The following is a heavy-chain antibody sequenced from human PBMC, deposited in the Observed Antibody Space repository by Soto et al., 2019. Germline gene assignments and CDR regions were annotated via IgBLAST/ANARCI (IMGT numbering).Heavy chain of an antibody. CDR3: ARAYPQNCSGGSCYSGSVFDP. V-gene: IGHV4-4*02. J-gene: IGHJ5*02. Sequence: SETLSLTCAGSSGFISSSNWWGWVRQPPGKGLEWIGEIYHRGSTNYNPSLKSRVTISVDKSKNQFSLKLSSVTAADTAVYYCARAYPQNCSGGSCYSGSVFDPWGQGTLVTVS. CDR2: IYHRGST. CDR1: SGFISSSNW. D-gene: IGHD2-15*01.